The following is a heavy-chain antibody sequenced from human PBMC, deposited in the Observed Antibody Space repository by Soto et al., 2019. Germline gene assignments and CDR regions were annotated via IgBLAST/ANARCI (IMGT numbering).Heavy chain of an antibody. CDR1: GFTFSSYA. V-gene: IGHV3-30-3*01. CDR3: ARVIAGYRGGWYPGGGGMDV. J-gene: IGHJ6*02. D-gene: IGHD6-19*01. Sequence: QVQLVESGGGVVQPGRSLRLSCAASGFTFSSYAMHWVRQAPGKGLEWVAVISYDGSNKYYADSVKGRFTISRDNSKNTLYLQMNSLRAEDTAVYYCARVIAGYRGGWYPGGGGMDVWGQGTTVTVSS. CDR2: ISYDGSNK.